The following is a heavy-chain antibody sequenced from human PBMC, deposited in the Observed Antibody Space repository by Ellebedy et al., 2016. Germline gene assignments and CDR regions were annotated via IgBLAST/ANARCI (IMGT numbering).Heavy chain of an antibody. V-gene: IGHV1-69*13. CDR2: LIPIFGTA. J-gene: IGHJ4*02. Sequence: PVKVSCKASGGTFSSYAITWVRQAPGQGLEWMGGLIPIFGTAKYAEKFQGRVTITADESTSTAYMELSSLRSEDTAVYYCARASVPGWHLPNWGQGTLVTVSS. CDR3: ARASVPGWHLPN. CDR1: GGTFSSYA. D-gene: IGHD2-2*01.